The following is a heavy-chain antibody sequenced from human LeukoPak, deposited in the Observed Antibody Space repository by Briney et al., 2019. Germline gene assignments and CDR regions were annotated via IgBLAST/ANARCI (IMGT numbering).Heavy chain of an antibody. J-gene: IGHJ4*02. CDR2: ISYDGSNK. CDR3: ASRLYGSGSSN. CDR1: GFTFSSYG. D-gene: IGHD3-10*01. V-gene: IGHV3-30*03. Sequence: PGRSLRLSCAASGFTFSSYGMHWVRQAPGKGLEWVAVISYDGSNKYYADSVKGRFTISRDNSKNTLYLQMNSLRAEDTAVYYCASRLYGSGSSNWGQGTLVTVCS.